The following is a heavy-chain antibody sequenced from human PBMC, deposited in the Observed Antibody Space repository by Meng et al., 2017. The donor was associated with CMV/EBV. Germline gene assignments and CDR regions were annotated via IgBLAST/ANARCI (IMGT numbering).Heavy chain of an antibody. CDR3: AKGGSLRSFDWYPVDY. D-gene: IGHD3-9*01. V-gene: IGHV3-23*03. CDR1: GFTFSSYA. Sequence: GGSLRLSCAASGFTFSSYAMSWVRQAPGKGLEWVSVIYSGGSSTYYADSVKGRFTISRDNSKNTLYLQMNSLRAEDTAVYYCAKGGSLRSFDWYPVDYWGQGTLVTVSS. J-gene: IGHJ4*02. CDR2: IYSGGSST.